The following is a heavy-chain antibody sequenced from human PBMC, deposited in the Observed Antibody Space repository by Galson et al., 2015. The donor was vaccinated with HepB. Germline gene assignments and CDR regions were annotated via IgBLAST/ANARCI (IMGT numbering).Heavy chain of an antibody. D-gene: IGHD5-18*01. CDR3: ARGRGYSYGWGFDY. V-gene: IGHV3-30-3*01. CDR2: ISYDGSNK. Sequence: SLRLSCAASGFTFSSYAMHWVRQAPGKGLEWVAVISYDGSNKYYADSVKGRFTISRDNSKNTLYLQMNSLRAEDTAVYYCARGRGYSYGWGFDYWGQGTLVTVSS. J-gene: IGHJ4*02. CDR1: GFTFSSYA.